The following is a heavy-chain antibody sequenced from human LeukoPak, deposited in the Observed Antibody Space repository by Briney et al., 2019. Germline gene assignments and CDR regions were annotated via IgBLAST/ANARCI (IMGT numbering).Heavy chain of an antibody. CDR3: ARQCCRGASPGFDP. CDR1: GYSFTDYW. V-gene: IGHV5-51*01. J-gene: IGHJ5*02. CDR2: IYPGDSDT. Sequence: GESLKISCKGSGYSFTDYWIAWVRQMPGKSLEWMGIIYPGDSDTRYSPSFQGQVTFSADKSISTAYLQWSSLRASDTAIYYCARQCCRGASPGFDPWGQGTLVTVSS. D-gene: IGHD3-10*01.